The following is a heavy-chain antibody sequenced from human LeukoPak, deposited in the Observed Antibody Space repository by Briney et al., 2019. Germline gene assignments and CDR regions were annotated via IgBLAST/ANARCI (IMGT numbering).Heavy chain of an antibody. V-gene: IGHV4-39*01. CDR2: IYYSGST. J-gene: IGHJ6*02. CDR3: ARPYYDSSGYREHYYYYGMDV. Sequence: SETLSLTCTVPGGSISSSSYYWGWIRQPPGKGLEWIGSIYYSGSTYYNPSLKSRVTISVDTSKNQFSLKLSSVTAADTAVYYCARPYYDSSGYREHYYYYGMDVWGQGTTVTVSS. CDR1: GGSISSSSYY. D-gene: IGHD3-22*01.